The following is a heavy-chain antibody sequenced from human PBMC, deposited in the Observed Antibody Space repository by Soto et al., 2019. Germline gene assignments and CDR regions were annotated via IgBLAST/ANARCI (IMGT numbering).Heavy chain of an antibody. Sequence: ASVNVSCKSSGYTFTGYYIHWVRQAPGQGLEWMGWINPNSGGTNYAQKFQGWVTMTRDTSISTAYMELSRLRSDDTAVYYCARAHSSSSADYWGQGTLVTVSS. J-gene: IGHJ4*02. CDR1: GYTFTGYY. D-gene: IGHD6-13*01. CDR3: ARAHSSSSADY. V-gene: IGHV1-2*04. CDR2: INPNSGGT.